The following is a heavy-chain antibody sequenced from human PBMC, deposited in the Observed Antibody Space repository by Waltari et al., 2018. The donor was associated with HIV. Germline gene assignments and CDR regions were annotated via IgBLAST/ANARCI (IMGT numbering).Heavy chain of an antibody. D-gene: IGHD3-16*01. CDR2: INSDGSMT. V-gene: IGHV3-74*01. Sequence: EVQLVESGGGLVQPGGSLRLSCAASGFTFSSYWMHWVRQAPGKGLVWVSRINSDGSMTNYPNSVKGRFTISKDNAKNTVYLQMNSLRAEDTALYYCASLYNYVWGSPPPFDYWGQGTLVTVSS. CDR3: ASLYNYVWGSPPPFDY. J-gene: IGHJ4*02. CDR1: GFTFSSYW.